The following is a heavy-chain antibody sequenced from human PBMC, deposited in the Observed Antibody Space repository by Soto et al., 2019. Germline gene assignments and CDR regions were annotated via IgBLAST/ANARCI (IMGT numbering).Heavy chain of an antibody. D-gene: IGHD3-16*01. V-gene: IGHV3-72*01. J-gene: IGHJ6*02. CDR1: GFTSSDHY. CDR2: TANKCSRYTT. Sequence: ESGGGLVQAGGSLRVSGGVSGFTSSDHYMDWVRQAPGKGLEWVGRTANKCSRYTTEYAASVKGRFIISRDDSKNSVYLQMNSLKIEDTAVYYCARAGFGHGLDVWGEGTTVTVSS. CDR3: ARAGFGHGLDV.